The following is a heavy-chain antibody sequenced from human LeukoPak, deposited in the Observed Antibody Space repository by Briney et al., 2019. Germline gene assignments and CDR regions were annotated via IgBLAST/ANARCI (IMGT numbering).Heavy chain of an antibody. Sequence: SETLSLTCTVSGDSVSNGNYYWSWLRQPPGEALEWIGYIYYTGSTYYNPSLEGRVTVSVDTSRNQFSVKLSSVAAADTAVYYCARSQNYYGSGDYWSQGTLVTVSS. CDR1: GDSVSNGNYY. J-gene: IGHJ4*02. V-gene: IGHV4-61*01. D-gene: IGHD3-10*01. CDR3: ARSQNYYGSGDY. CDR2: IYYTGST.